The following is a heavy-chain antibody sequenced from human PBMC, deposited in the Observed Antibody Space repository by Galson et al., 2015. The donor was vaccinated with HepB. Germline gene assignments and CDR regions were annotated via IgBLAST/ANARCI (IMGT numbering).Heavy chain of an antibody. D-gene: IGHD1-14*01. Sequence: ISCKGSGYSLTSYWIGWVRQMPGIGLEWMGIIYPGDSDTRYSPSFQGQVTISADKSIGTAYLQWSSLKASDTAMYYCARRGIASEYFDYWGQGTLVTVSS. J-gene: IGHJ4*02. CDR3: ARRGIASEYFDY. CDR2: IYPGDSDT. CDR1: GYSLTSYW. V-gene: IGHV5-51*01.